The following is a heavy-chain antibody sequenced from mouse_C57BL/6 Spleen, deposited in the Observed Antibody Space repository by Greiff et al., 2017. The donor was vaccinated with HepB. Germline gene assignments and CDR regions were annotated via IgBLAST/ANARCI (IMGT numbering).Heavy chain of an antibody. J-gene: IGHJ4*01. CDR2: INPYNGDT. CDR1: GYSFTGYF. CDR3: TRRGYYGSSPHYAMDD. V-gene: IGHV1-20*01. Sequence: EVKLMESGPELVKPGDSVKISCKASGYSFTGYFMNWVMQSHGKSLEWIGRINPYNGDTFYNQKFKGKATLTVDKSSSTAHMEIRSLTSEDSAVYYCTRRGYYGSSPHYAMDDWGQGPSVTASS. D-gene: IGHD1-1*01.